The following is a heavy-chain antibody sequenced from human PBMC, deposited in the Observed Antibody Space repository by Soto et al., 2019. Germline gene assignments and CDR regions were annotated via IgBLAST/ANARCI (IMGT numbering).Heavy chain of an antibody. CDR3: ATDGPSNSGNLYAFDI. D-gene: IGHD5-12*01. Sequence: QAQLVQSGAEVKKSGASVRVSCKASGYTLTNYGVTWVRQAPGQGLEWLGRVTPYKADTNSAQNLQGRVTMATDTSPNTAYLEMRSLRSDDTAVYFCATDGPSNSGNLYAFDIWGQGTMVTVSA. CDR2: VTPYKADT. V-gene: IGHV1-18*04. J-gene: IGHJ3*02. CDR1: GYTLTNYG.